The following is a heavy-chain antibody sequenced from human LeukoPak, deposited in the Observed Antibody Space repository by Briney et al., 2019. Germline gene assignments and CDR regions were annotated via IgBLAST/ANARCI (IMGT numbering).Heavy chain of an antibody. Sequence: GESLRLSCAASGFTVSSNYMSWVRQAPGKGLEWVSLIYSGGSTYYADSVKGRFTISRDNSKNILYLQMNSLRAEDTAVYYCARHRRYCSGTTCYSGHDYWGQGTLVTVSS. V-gene: IGHV3-53*01. CDR3: ARHRRYCSGTTCYSGHDY. CDR1: GFTVSSNY. J-gene: IGHJ4*02. D-gene: IGHD2-15*01. CDR2: IYSGGST.